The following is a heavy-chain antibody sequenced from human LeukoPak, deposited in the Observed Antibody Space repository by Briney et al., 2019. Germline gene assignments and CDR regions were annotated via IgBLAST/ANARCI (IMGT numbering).Heavy chain of an antibody. Sequence: ASVNVSCKASGYTFTSYGISWVRQAPGQGLEWMGWISAYNGNTNYAQKLQGRVTMTTDTSTSTAYMELRSLRSDDTAVYYCARDPVDIVVVPAATGLDYWGQGTLVTVSS. CDR1: GYTFTSYG. V-gene: IGHV1-18*01. D-gene: IGHD2-2*03. CDR3: ARDPVDIVVVPAATGLDY. CDR2: ISAYNGNT. J-gene: IGHJ4*02.